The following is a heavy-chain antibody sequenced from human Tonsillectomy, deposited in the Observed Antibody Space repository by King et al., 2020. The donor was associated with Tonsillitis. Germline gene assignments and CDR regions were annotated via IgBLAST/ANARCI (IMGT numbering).Heavy chain of an antibody. CDR3: ARKPVQSYYNPGP. J-gene: IGHJ1*01. Sequence: VQLVESGGGLVQPGGSLRLSCAASGFTFSDHSMDWVRQAPGKGLEWVGRSKNRASGHTTEYAASVKGRFAISRDEGKNSLYLQMNSLRIEDTAVYYCARKPVQSYYNPGPGGQGTQVTVSS. D-gene: IGHD3-22*01. CDR1: GFTFSDHS. CDR2: SKNRASGHTT. V-gene: IGHV3-72*01.